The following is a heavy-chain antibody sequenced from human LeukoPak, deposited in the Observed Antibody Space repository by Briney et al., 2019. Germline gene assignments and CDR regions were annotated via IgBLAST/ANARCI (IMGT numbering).Heavy chain of an antibody. CDR1: GGSISSGGCY. Sequence: PSETLSLTCTVSGGSISSGGCYWSWIRQHPGKGLEWIGYIYYSGSTYYNPSLKSRVTISVDTSKNQFSLKLSSVTAADTAVYYCARALGYCSSTSCYTPYYYYYGMDVWGQGTTVTVSS. CDR2: IYYSGST. CDR3: ARALGYCSSTSCYTPYYYYYGMDV. V-gene: IGHV4-30-4*08. D-gene: IGHD2-2*02. J-gene: IGHJ6*02.